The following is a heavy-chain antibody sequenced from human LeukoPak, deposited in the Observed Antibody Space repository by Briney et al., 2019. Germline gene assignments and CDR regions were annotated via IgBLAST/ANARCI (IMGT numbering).Heavy chain of an antibody. D-gene: IGHD5-12*01. J-gene: IGHJ4*02. CDR1: GYTFTGYY. V-gene: IGHV1-2*04. Sequence: ASVKVSCKASGYTFTGYYMHWVRQAPGQGLEWMGWINPNSGGTNYAQKFQGWVTMTRDTSISTAYMELSRLRSDDTAVYYCARSRYSGYDRYFDYWGQGTLVTVSS. CDR2: INPNSGGT. CDR3: ARSRYSGYDRYFDY.